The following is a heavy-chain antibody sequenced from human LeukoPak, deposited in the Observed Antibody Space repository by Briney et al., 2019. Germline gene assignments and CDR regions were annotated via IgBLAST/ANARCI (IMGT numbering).Heavy chain of an antibody. D-gene: IGHD2-15*01. J-gene: IGHJ4*02. Sequence: GSLRLSCAASGFTFSTYWMQWVRQAPGKGLVWVSRINTDGSGTTYADSVKGRFTISRDNAKNTLSLQMNSLRADDTAVFYCARVGGGYSIDYWGQGTLVTVSS. V-gene: IGHV3-74*01. CDR3: ARVGGGYSIDY. CDR2: INTDGSGT. CDR1: GFTFSTYW.